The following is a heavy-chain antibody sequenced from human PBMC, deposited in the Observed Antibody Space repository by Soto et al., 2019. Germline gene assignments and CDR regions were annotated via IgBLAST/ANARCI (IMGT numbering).Heavy chain of an antibody. V-gene: IGHV4-59*01. D-gene: IGHD6-6*01. J-gene: IGHJ6*03. Sequence: SETLSLTCTVSGGSISSYYWSWIRQPPGKGLEWIGYIYYSGSTNYNPSLKSRVTISVDTSKNQFSLKLSSVTAADTAVYYCARDARTPYYYYYYMDVWGKGTTVTVSS. CDR3: ARDARTPYYYYYYMDV. CDR1: GGSISSYY. CDR2: IYYSGST.